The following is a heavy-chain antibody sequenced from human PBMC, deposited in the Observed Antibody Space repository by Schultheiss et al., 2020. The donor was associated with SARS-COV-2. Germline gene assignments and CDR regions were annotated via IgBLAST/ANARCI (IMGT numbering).Heavy chain of an antibody. CDR1: GFTFSSYA. D-gene: IGHD6-19*01. Sequence: GGSLRLSCSASGFTFSSYAMHWVRQAPGKGLEYVSAISSNGGSTYYADSVKGRFTISRDNSKNTLYLQMNSLRAEDTAVYYCARDLAVAGTRNYYYGMDVWGQGTTVTVSS. CDR2: ISSNGGST. V-gene: IGHV3-64*04. CDR3: ARDLAVAGTRNYYYGMDV. J-gene: IGHJ6*02.